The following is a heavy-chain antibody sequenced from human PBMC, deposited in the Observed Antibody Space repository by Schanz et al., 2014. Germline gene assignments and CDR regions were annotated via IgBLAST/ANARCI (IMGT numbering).Heavy chain of an antibody. D-gene: IGHD3-10*01. CDR1: GFTFSRYW. Sequence: VQLVESGGELIQPGGSLRLSCEASGFTFSRYWMHWVRQAPGRGLEWVAVIWYDGTDRYYADSVKGRFTISRDNSKNTLYLQMNSLRAEDTAVYYCVKEGTVVSGSPRDYWGQGTLVTVSS. V-gene: IGHV3-33*06. J-gene: IGHJ4*02. CDR2: IWYDGTDR. CDR3: VKEGTVVSGSPRDY.